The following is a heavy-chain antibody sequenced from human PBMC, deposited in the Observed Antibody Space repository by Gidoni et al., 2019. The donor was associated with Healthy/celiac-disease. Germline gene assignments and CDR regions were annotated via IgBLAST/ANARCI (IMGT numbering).Heavy chain of an antibody. CDR3: ARKSIAAPNWFDP. CDR2: ISISSSYI. V-gene: IGHV3-21*01. D-gene: IGHD6-6*01. Sequence: EVQLVASGGGLVKPGGSLRLYCAASGVTFSSYSMNWVRQAPGKGLEWVSSISISSSYIYYADSVKGRFTISRDNAKNSLYLQMNSLRAEDTAVYYCARKSIAAPNWFDPWGQGTLVTVSS. J-gene: IGHJ5*02. CDR1: GVTFSSYS.